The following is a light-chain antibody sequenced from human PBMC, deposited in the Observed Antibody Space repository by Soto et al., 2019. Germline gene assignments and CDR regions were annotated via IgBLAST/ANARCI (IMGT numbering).Light chain of an antibody. J-gene: IGKJ5*01. CDR2: HEX. CDR3: QQYNKWSPTT. CDR1: QSVSGN. V-gene: IGKV3D-15*01. Sequence: EIVMTQSPVTLSVSPGERATLSXRASQSVSGNFAWYQQHLVXXTRLXXXHEXTRATGIPARFSGSGSGREFTLTLSSLQSEDFSVYYCQQYNKWSPTTFGQGTRLEIK.